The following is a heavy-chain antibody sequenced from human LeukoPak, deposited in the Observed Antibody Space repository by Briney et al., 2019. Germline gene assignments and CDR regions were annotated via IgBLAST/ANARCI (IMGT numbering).Heavy chain of an antibody. V-gene: IGHV1-24*01. J-gene: IGHJ3*02. D-gene: IGHD3-10*01. Sequence: ASVKVSCKVSGYTLTELSMHWVRQAPGKGLEWMGGFDPEDGETIYAQKFQGRVTMTEDTSTDTAYMELSSLRSEDTAVYYCARNYYGSGSYSSWGDAFDIWGRGTMVTVSS. CDR2: FDPEDGET. CDR1: GYTLTELS. CDR3: ARNYYGSGSYSSWGDAFDI.